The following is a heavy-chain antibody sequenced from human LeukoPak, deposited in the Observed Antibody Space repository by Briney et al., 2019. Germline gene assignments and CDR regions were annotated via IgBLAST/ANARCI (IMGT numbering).Heavy chain of an antibody. CDR2: IYHSGKT. Sequence: PSETLSLTCTVSGGSVTTTSYYWAWIRQPPGKELEWIGSIYHSGKTYYNPSLKSRVTLSIDTSKYQFSLMVNSVTAADTAVYYCARRVPGVAGTGPRNNNWFDPWGQGTLVTVSS. CDR1: GGSVTTTSYY. CDR3: ARRVPGVAGTGPRNNNWFDP. V-gene: IGHV4-39*01. D-gene: IGHD6-19*01. J-gene: IGHJ5*02.